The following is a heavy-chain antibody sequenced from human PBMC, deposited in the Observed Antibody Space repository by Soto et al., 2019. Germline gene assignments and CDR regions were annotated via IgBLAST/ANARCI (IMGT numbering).Heavy chain of an antibody. CDR1: GGSISSYY. J-gene: IGHJ4*02. V-gene: IGHV4-59*01. CDR3: AGPKEYYFDY. Sequence: SETLSLTCTVSGGSISSYYWSWIRQPPGKGLEWIGYIYYSGSTNYNPSLKSRVTISVDTSKNQFSLKLSSVTAADTAVYHCAGPKEYYFDYWGQGTLVTVSS. CDR2: IYYSGST.